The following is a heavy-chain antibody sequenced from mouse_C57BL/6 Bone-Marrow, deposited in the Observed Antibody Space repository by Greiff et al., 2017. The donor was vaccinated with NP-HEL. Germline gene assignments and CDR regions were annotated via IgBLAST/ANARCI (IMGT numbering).Heavy chain of an antibody. J-gene: IGHJ4*01. CDR1: GFTFSDYG. Sequence: EVMLVESGGGLVKPGGSLKLSCAASGFTFSDYGMHWVRQAPEKGLEWVAYISSGSSTIYYADTVKGRFTISRDNAKNTLFLQMTSLRSEDTAMYYCARPTIYYGNYVDYAMDYWGQGTSVTVSS. CDR3: ARPTIYYGNYVDYAMDY. D-gene: IGHD2-1*01. CDR2: ISSGSSTI. V-gene: IGHV5-17*01.